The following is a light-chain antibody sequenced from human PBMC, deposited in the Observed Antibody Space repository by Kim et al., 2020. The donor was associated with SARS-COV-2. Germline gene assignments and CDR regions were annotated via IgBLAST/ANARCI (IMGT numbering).Light chain of an antibody. CDR2: ATY. CDR1: QGIGTSQ. CDR3: QQYGSSIT. V-gene: IGKV3-20*01. Sequence: ERATETGRGSQGIGTSQVAWYKQKPGQAPRLLIEATYSRATGIPDRFSGRGSGTEFNLTISRLEPEDFAVYYCQQYGSSITFGPGTKVEI. J-gene: IGKJ3*01.